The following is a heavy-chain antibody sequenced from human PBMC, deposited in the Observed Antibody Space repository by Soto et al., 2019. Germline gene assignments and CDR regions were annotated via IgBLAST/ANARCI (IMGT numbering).Heavy chain of an antibody. CDR3: ARGGDWPYNYYGMYV. J-gene: IGHJ6*02. CDR1: GVTASSNY. CDR2: VYSGGTP. V-gene: IGHV3-66*01. Sequence: PGGSLSLSCAASGVTASSNYMTWVRQVPGKGLEWVSVVYSGGTPYFADSVKGRFSISRDNSKNTLYLHMNSLRAEDTAVYYCARGGDWPYNYYGMYVWGQGTTVTVSS. D-gene: IGHD2-21*02.